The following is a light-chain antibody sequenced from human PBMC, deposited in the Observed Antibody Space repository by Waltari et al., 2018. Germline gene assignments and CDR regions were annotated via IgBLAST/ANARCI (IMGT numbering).Light chain of an antibody. CDR2: YID. Sequence: QTVVTQEPSFSVSPGGTVTLTCGLNSGSVSATNFPSWYQQTPGQPPRALLYYIDGLTSGVPNRFSGSIIGDKAALTITGAQADDESDYYCALYVHSGLWIFGGGTRLTVL. J-gene: IGLJ2*01. V-gene: IGLV8-61*01. CDR3: ALYVHSGLWI. CDR1: SGSVSATNF.